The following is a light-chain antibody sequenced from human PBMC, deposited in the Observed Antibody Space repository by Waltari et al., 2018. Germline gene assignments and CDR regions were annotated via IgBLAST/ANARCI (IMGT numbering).Light chain of an antibody. Sequence: QSALTQPRSVSGSPGQSVTISCPGTSSDVGGYNYVSWYQQHPGKAPKLMIYDVSKRPSGVPDRFSGSKSGNTASLTISGLQAEDEADYYCCSYAGSYTWEVFGGGTKLTVL. J-gene: IGLJ2*01. CDR1: SSDVGGYNY. V-gene: IGLV2-11*01. CDR2: DVS. CDR3: CSYAGSYTWEV.